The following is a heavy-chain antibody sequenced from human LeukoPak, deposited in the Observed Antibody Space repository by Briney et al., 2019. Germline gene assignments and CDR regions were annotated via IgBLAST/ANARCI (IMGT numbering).Heavy chain of an antibody. V-gene: IGHV4-39*07. J-gene: IGHJ5*02. D-gene: IGHD4-11*01. CDR2: VYYTGNT. Sequence: SETLSLTCTVSGGSISSSSYYWGWIRQPPGKGLEYIGSVYYTGNTYYNPSLKGRVTISVDTSKIQFSLKLNSVTAAATAVYYCSTSTGTTYNSFDPWGQGTLVTVSS. CDR1: GGSISSSSYY. CDR3: STSTGTTYNSFDP.